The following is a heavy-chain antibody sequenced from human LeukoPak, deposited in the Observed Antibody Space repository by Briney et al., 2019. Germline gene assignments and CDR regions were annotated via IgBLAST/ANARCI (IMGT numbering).Heavy chain of an antibody. CDR3: ARPYTRSSGWSENHFDY. CDR1: GFTFSSYG. V-gene: IGHV3-30*03. CDR2: ISYDGSNK. Sequence: GGSLRLSCAASGFTFSSYGMHWVRQAPGKGLEWVAVISYDGSNKYYADSVKGRFTISRDNSMNTLYLHMNGLRAEDTAVYYCARPYTRSSGWSENHFDYWGQGTLVTVSS. J-gene: IGHJ4*02. D-gene: IGHD6-19*01.